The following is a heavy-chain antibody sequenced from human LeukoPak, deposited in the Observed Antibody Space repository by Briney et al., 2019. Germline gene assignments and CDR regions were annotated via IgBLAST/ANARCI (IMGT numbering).Heavy chain of an antibody. J-gene: IGHJ4*02. CDR2: ISYDGSNK. Sequence: PGGSLRLSCAASGFTFSSYAMHWVRQAPGKGLEWVAVISYDGSNKYYADSVKGRFTISRDNSKNTLYLQMNSLRAEDTAVYYCAKPLLPAIVVVPAAPFDYWGQGTLVTVSS. CDR1: GFTFSSYA. D-gene: IGHD2-2*01. V-gene: IGHV3-30*04. CDR3: AKPLLPAIVVVPAAPFDY.